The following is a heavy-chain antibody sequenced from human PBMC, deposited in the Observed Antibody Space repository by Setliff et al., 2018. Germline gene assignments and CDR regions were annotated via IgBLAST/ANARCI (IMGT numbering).Heavy chain of an antibody. Sequence: PGESLKISCKASEYSFPHYWIAWVRQMPGKGLEWIGIIYPDDSDTTYSPSFQGQVTISADKSISTTYLQWSTLKASDTAMYYCARQRVNEGATGRLGGGFDHWGQGTLVTSPQ. V-gene: IGHV5-51*01. D-gene: IGHD1-26*01. J-gene: IGHJ4*02. CDR3: ARQRVNEGATGRLGGGFDH. CDR2: IYPDDSDT. CDR1: EYSFPHYW.